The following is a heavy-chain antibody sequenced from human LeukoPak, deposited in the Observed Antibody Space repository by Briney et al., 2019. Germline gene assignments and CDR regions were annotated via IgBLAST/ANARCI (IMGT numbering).Heavy chain of an antibody. J-gene: IGHJ5*01. CDR3: AKDAEEGHSGAIAWYFGS. CDR2: VSRGGGAP. D-gene: IGHD3-9*01. V-gene: IGHV3-23*01. CDR1: GFTLTNYD. Sequence: GGSLRLSCVTSGFTLTNYDISWVRQAPGKGLEWVALVSRGGGAPYYADSVKGRFTVSRDTSRNTVYLQMNSLRAEETATYFCAKDAEEGHSGAIAWYFGSWGRGTLVTVSS.